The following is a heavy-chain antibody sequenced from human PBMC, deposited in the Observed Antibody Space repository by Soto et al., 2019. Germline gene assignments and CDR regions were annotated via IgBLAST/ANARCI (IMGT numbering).Heavy chain of an antibody. CDR1: GGTFSGYG. CDR3: ARARIPYWSFDL. J-gene: IGHJ2*01. CDR2: IIPAFGTT. V-gene: IGHV1-69*06. Sequence: QVQLIQSGAEVKKPGSSVKVSCKASGGTFSGYGISWVRHAPGQGLEWMGGIIPAFGTTNYAQNFQDRVTITADSSTNTAYMELSRLGSEDTAVYSCARARIPYWSFDLWGRGTLVTVSS.